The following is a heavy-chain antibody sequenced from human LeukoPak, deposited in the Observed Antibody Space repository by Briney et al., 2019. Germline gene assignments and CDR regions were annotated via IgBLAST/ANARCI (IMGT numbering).Heavy chain of an antibody. D-gene: IGHD3-22*01. CDR3: ARNPHGGEYDTSGYNIDY. CDR2: ISGSGVNT. CDR1: GFIFKTYA. V-gene: IGHV3-23*01. J-gene: IGHJ4*02. Sequence: PGGSLRLSCAASGFIFKTYAMSWVRQAPGKGLEWVSGISGSGVNTFYADSVKGRFTISSDDSRNTVSLKMNSLRAEDTAVYYCARNPHGGEYDTSGYNIDYWGQGTLVTVSS.